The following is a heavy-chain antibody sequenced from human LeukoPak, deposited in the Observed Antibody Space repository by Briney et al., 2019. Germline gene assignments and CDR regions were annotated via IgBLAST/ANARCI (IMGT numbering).Heavy chain of an antibody. D-gene: IGHD3-9*01. CDR1: GFTFSSYG. V-gene: IGHV3-33*01. CDR3: AGDGGDILTGYPDY. J-gene: IGHJ4*02. Sequence: PGGSLRLSCAASGFTFSSYGMHWVRQAPGKGLEWVAVIWYDGSNEYYADSVKGRFTISRDNSKNTLYLQMNSLRAEDTAVYYCAGDGGDILTGYPDYWGQGTLVTVSS. CDR2: IWYDGSNE.